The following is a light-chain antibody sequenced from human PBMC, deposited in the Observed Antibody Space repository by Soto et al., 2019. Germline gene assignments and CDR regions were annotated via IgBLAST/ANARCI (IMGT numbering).Light chain of an antibody. J-gene: IGKJ2*01. CDR3: QQSYSTPLHT. CDR1: QSISSY. V-gene: IGKV1-39*01. CDR2: AAS. Sequence: DIQMTQYPSSLSASVGDRVTITCRASQSISSYLNWYQQKPGKAPKLLIYAASSLQSGVPSRFSGSGSGTDFTLTITRLQPEDFATYYCQQSYSTPLHTFGEGTKLEIK.